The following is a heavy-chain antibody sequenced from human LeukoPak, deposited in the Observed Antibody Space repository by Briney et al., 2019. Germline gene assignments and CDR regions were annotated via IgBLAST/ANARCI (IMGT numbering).Heavy chain of an antibody. V-gene: IGHV4-39*01. D-gene: IGHD4-17*01. CDR2: IYYSGST. CDR3: GIDYGDYPDF. CDR1: GASIDTSSYY. J-gene: IGHJ4*02. Sequence: SETLSLTCTVSGASIDTSSYYCAWIRQPPGKGLEWIGSIYYSGSTHYNPSLSSRVTISEDRSKNQISPKLRSVTAADTAVYYCGIDYGDYPDFWGQGTLVTVSS.